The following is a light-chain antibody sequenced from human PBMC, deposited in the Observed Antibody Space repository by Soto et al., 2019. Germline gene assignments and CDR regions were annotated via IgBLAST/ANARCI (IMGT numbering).Light chain of an antibody. CDR1: SPNLVKNF. CDR2: EDS. V-gene: IGLV1-51*02. CDR3: GSWDSSLRDVV. Sequence: QSVLTQPPSVSAAPGQRITISCSGGSPNLVKNFVSWYQQLPQTAPKLLIYEDSKRPSGIPDRFSGSKSGTSATLGITGLQTGDEDDYYCGSWDSSLRDVVFGEGTKLTVL. J-gene: IGLJ3*02.